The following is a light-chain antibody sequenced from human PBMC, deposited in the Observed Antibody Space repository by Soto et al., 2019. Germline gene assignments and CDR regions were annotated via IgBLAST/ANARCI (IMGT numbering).Light chain of an antibody. Sequence: SPATLSLSPGERATLSCRASQNIDINLAWFQQRPGQAPRLLIYDASDRAPGIPARFSGSGSGTDFTLTITSLEPEDFAVYYCQQRSNWPPMYTFGQGTRLEIK. CDR1: QNIDIN. J-gene: IGKJ5*01. V-gene: IGKV3-11*01. CDR2: DAS. CDR3: QQRSNWPPMYT.